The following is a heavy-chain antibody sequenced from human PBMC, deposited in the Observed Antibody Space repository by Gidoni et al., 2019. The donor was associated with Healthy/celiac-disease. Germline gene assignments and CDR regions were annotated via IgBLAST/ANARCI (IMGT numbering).Heavy chain of an antibody. J-gene: IGHJ4*02. CDR1: GFTFSSYA. D-gene: IGHD6-19*01. CDR2: ISGSGGST. V-gene: IGHV3-23*01. CDR3: ARVERVADTFDY. Sequence: EVQLLESGGGLVQPGGSLRLSCAASGFTFSSYAMSWVRQAPGKGLEWVSAISGSGGSTYYADSVKGRFTISRDNSKNTLYLQMNSLRAEDTAVYYCARVERVADTFDYWGQGTLVTVSS.